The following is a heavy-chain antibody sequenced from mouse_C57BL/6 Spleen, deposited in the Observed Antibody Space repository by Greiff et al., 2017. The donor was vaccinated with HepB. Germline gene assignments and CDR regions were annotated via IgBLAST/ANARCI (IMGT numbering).Heavy chain of an antibody. Sequence: EVKLMESGGGLVQPGGSLSLSCAASGFTFTDYYMSWVRQPPGKALEWLGFIRNKANGYTTEYSASVKGRFTISRDNSQSILYLQMNALRAEDSATYYCARFYYYGSSHAMDYWGQGTSVTVSS. J-gene: IGHJ4*01. V-gene: IGHV7-3*01. D-gene: IGHD1-1*01. CDR2: IRNKANGYTT. CDR3: ARFYYYGSSHAMDY. CDR1: GFTFTDYY.